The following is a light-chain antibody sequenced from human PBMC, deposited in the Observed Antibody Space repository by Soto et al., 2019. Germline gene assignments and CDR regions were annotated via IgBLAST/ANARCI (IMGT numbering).Light chain of an antibody. V-gene: IGKV2-28*01. J-gene: IGKJ2*01. CDR3: MQALHLRT. CDR2: LGS. Sequence: DIVMTQSPLSLPVTPGEPASISCRSSQSLLHSDGYNYLDWYLQKPGQPPQLLSYLGSNRASGVTDRFSGSGSGTYFTLKISRVEADDVGIYYCMQALHLRTFGQGTKLEIK. CDR1: QSLLHSDGYNY.